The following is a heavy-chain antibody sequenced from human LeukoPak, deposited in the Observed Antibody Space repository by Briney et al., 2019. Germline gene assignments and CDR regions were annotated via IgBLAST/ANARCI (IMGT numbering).Heavy chain of an antibody. CDR3: ARGEVSSWYDYFQH. D-gene: IGHD6-13*01. J-gene: IGHJ1*01. Sequence: ASVKVSCKASGYTFTGYNMHWVRQAPGQGLEWMGWINPNSGGTKYAQKFQGRVTMTRDTSISTGDMELSRLRSDDTAVYYCARGEVSSWYDYFQHWGQGSLVTVSS. CDR1: GYTFTGYN. CDR2: INPNSGGT. V-gene: IGHV1-2*02.